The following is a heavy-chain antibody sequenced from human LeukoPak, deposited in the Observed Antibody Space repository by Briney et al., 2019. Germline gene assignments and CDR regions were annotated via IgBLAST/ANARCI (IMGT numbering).Heavy chain of an antibody. Sequence: SGGSLRLSCAASGFTFSSYSMNWVRQAPGKGLEWVSYISSSCSTIYYADSVKGRFTISRDNAKNSLYLQMNSLRDEDTAVYYCARDPSLYSSGWYFDYWGRGTLVTVSS. CDR3: ARDPSLYSSGWYFDY. V-gene: IGHV3-48*02. CDR1: GFTFSSYS. J-gene: IGHJ4*02. D-gene: IGHD6-19*01. CDR2: ISSSCSTI.